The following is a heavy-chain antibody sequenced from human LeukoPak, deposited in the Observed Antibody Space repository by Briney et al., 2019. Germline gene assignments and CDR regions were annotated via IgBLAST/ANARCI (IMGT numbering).Heavy chain of an antibody. CDR2: ISSSSSTI. J-gene: IGHJ6*03. Sequence: PGGSLRLTCAASGFTFSSYSMNWVRQAPGKGLEWVSYISSSSSTIYYADSVKGRFTISRDNAKNSLYLQMNSLRAEDTAVYYCARANVDTAMGDYYYYMDVWGKGTTVTVSS. V-gene: IGHV3-48*04. CDR1: GFTFSSYS. D-gene: IGHD5-18*01. CDR3: ARANVDTAMGDYYYYMDV.